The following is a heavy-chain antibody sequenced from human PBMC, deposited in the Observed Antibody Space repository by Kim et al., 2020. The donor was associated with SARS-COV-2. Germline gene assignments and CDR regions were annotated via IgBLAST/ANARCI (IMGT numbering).Heavy chain of an antibody. J-gene: IGHJ4*02. D-gene: IGHD1-1*01. V-gene: IGHV3-23*01. CDR3: ARDVGSNSLDYFDY. Sequence: AASVKGRFTISRDNSKNSLYLQLDSLRGGDTAIYYCARDVGSNSLDYFDYWGLGTLVTVSS.